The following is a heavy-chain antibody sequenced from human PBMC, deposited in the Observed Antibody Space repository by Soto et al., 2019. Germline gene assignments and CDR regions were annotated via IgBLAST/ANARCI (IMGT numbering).Heavy chain of an antibody. CDR3: VRDYVMDV. J-gene: IGHJ6*02. CDR1: GFTFSGDA. V-gene: IGHV3-21*01. Sequence: EVQLVESGGGLVKPGGSLRLSCAASGFTFSGDAMNWVRQAPGKGLEWVSSISTTSTYIYYADSVKGRFAISRDNAKNSLHLQMNSLRAEDTAVYYCVRDYVMDVWGQGTTVTVSS. CDR2: ISTTSTYI. D-gene: IGHD3-10*02.